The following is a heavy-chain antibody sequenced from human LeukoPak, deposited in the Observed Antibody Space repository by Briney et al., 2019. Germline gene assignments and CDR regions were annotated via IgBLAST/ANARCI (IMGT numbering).Heavy chain of an antibody. J-gene: IGHJ4*02. CDR3: ARVTSSWAGFDY. V-gene: IGHV1-2*06. D-gene: IGHD6-13*01. CDR2: INPNSGGT. Sequence: ASVKVSCKASGGTFSSYAISWVRQAPGQGLEWMGRINPNSGGTNYAQKFQGRVTMTRDTSISTAYMELSRLRSDDTAVYYCARVTSSWAGFDYWGQGTLVTVSS. CDR1: GGTFSSYA.